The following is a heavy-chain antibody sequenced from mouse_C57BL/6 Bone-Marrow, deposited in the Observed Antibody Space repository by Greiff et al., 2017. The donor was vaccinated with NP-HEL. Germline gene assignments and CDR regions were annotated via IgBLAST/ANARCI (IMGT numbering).Heavy chain of an antibody. V-gene: IGHV14-4*01. Sequence: EVQLQQSGAELVRPGASVKLSCTASGFNIKDDYMHWVKQRPEQGLEWIGWIDPENGDTEYASKFQGKATITADTSSNTAYLQLSSLTSEDTAVYYCTTSGNYGSSPEYFDVWGTGTSVTVSS. CDR2: IDPENGDT. CDR3: TTSGNYGSSPEYFDV. D-gene: IGHD1-1*01. CDR1: GFNIKDDY. J-gene: IGHJ1*03.